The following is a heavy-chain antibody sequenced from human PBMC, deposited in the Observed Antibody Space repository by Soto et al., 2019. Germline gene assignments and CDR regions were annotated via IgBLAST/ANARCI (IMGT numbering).Heavy chain of an antibody. CDR2: ISGSGGST. J-gene: IGHJ5*02. CDR3: AKGSRLAPSSSSYYVWFDP. Sequence: PGGSLRLSCAASGFTFSSYAMSWVRQAPGKGLEWVSAISGSGGSTYYADSVKGRFTIARDNSKNTLYLQMNSLRAEDTAVYYCAKGSRLAPSSSSYYVWFDPWGQGTLVTVSS. V-gene: IGHV3-23*01. D-gene: IGHD3-10*02. CDR1: GFTFSSYA.